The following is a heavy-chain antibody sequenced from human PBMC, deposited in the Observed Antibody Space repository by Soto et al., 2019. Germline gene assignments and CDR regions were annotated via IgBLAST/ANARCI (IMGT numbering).Heavy chain of an antibody. J-gene: IGHJ5*02. CDR3: AKGGSSWTEWFDP. D-gene: IGHD6-13*01. V-gene: IGHV1-2*02. CDR2: INPSSGGT. CDR1: GYPLTAKY. Sequence: QVQLVQSGAEVKKPGASVKVSCKASGYPLTAKYLHWVRQAAGQGLEWMGWINPSSGGTKEAQKFRGRVTMTRDTSISAAYMELSRLTSDDTAVYYCAKGGSSWTEWFDPWGQGTLVTVSS.